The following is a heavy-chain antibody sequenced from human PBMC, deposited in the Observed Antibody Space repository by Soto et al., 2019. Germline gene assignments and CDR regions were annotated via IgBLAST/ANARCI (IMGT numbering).Heavy chain of an antibody. CDR1: GFTFSNYH. CDR2: ISYDGTYP. J-gene: IGHJ4*02. Sequence: LVESGGGVVQPGRSLRLSCAASGFTFSNYHMNWVRQAPGKGLEWVAVISYDGTYPYYADSVKGRFTISRDNSKHTLYLQMNSLRVEDTAVYYCAKRRAVGDYYFDYWGQGTLVTVSS. CDR3: AKRRAVGDYYFDY. V-gene: IGHV3-30*18. D-gene: IGHD3-10*01.